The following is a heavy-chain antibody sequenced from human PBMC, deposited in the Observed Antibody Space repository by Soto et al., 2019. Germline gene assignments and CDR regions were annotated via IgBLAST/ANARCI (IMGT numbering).Heavy chain of an antibody. J-gene: IGHJ4*02. CDR2: IYYSGST. Sequence: SETLSLTCTVSGGSISSSSYYWGWIRQPPGKGLEWIGSIYYSGSTYYNPSLKSRVTITVDTSKNQFSLKLSSVTAADTAVYYCARLVAVAGTNDYWGQGTLVTVSS. CDR3: ARLVAVAGTNDY. V-gene: IGHV4-39*01. CDR1: GGSISSSSYY. D-gene: IGHD6-19*01.